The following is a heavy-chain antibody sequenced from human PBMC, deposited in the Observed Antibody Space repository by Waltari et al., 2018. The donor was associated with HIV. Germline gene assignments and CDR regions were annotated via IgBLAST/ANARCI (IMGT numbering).Heavy chain of an antibody. D-gene: IGHD3-10*01. CDR2: IIPVFGTP. J-gene: IGHJ4*02. Sequence: QVQLVQSGSEVKKPGSSVRVSCHTSGATFTNFGITWVRQAPGQGLEWMGGIIPVFGTPTFGRKFQGRLSISADESASTAYMELSSLKSDDTAIYFCARFKFVGRRVDHFFDYWGQGSLVTVSS. CDR3: ARFKFVGRRVDHFFDY. CDR1: GATFTNFG. V-gene: IGHV1-69*12.